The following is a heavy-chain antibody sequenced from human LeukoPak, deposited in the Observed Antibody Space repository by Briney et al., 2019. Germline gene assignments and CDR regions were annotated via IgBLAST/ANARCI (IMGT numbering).Heavy chain of an antibody. D-gene: IGHD6-13*01. V-gene: IGHV4-34*01. J-gene: IGHJ4*02. CDR3: ARHGAAAGTDY. CDR1: GGSFSGYY. CDR2: INHSGST. Sequence: PSETLSLTCAVYGGSFSGYYWSWIRQPPGKGLEWIGEINHSGSTSYNPSLKSRVTISVDTSKNQFSLKLSSVTATDTAVYYCARHGAAAGTDYWGQGALATVSS.